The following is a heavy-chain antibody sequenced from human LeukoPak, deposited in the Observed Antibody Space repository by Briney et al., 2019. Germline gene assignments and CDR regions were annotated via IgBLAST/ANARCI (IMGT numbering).Heavy chain of an antibody. CDR1: GGSIDSYY. CDR2: IYKSVIT. CDR3: ARDSGTTGEVKFDP. J-gene: IGHJ5*02. V-gene: IGHV4-4*07. Sequence: SETLSLTCSVSGGSIDSYYLSWIRQPAGKGLEWIGRIYKSVITINPSLKSRVTMSVDTSKNQVSLKLSSVTAADTAVYYCARDSGTTGEVKFDPWGQGTLVTVSS. D-gene: IGHD3-10*01.